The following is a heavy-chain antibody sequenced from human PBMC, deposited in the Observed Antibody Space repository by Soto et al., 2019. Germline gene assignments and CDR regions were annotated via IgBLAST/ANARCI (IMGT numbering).Heavy chain of an antibody. J-gene: IGHJ5*02. CDR3: ARLKDFDYRRSWFDP. CDR2: INAGHGST. V-gene: IGHV1-3*05. D-gene: IGHD4-4*01. CDR1: GYSFTSYT. Sequence: QVQLVQSGAEEKKPGASVKVSCKASGYSFTSYTIDWVRQAPGQRLEWMGWINAGHGSTKYSQNFQGRVTITRDTSASTAYMELSSLRSEDTAVYYCARLKDFDYRRSWFDPWGQGTLVTVSS.